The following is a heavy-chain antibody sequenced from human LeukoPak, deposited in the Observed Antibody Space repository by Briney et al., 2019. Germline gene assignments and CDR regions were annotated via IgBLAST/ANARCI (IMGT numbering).Heavy chain of an antibody. CDR1: GGSISSSTYY. D-gene: IGHD3-22*01. CDR3: ATDRDGGYDSSGYFEY. CDR2: IYYSGST. Sequence: KPSETLSLTCTVSGGSISSSTYYWGWIRQPPGKGLEWIGYIYYSGSTNYNPSLKSRVTISVDTSKNQFSLKLSSVTAADTAVYYCATDRDGGYDSSGYFEYWGQGTLVTVSS. J-gene: IGHJ4*02. V-gene: IGHV4-61*05.